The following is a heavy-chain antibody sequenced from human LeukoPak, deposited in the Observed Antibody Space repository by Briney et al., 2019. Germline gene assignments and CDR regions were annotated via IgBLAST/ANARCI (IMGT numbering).Heavy chain of an antibody. V-gene: IGHV4-59*11. CDR2: IYYSGST. CDR1: GGSISSHY. CDR3: ARDLGYCSSTSCHHDAFDI. D-gene: IGHD2-2*01. Sequence: SETLSLTCTVSGGSISSHYWSWIRQPPGEGLEWIGYIYYSGSTNYNPSLKSRVTISVDTSKNQFSLKLSSVTAADTAVYYCARDLGYCSSTSCHHDAFDIWGQGTMVTVSS. J-gene: IGHJ3*02.